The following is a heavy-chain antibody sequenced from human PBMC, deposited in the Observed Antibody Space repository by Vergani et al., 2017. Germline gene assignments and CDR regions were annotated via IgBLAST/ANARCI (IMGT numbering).Heavy chain of an antibody. J-gene: IGHJ1*01. CDR3: ATKSCGTPGCQIGYFRE. D-gene: IGHD1-1*01. Sequence: EVQPVESGGGLVQPGRSLRLFCAASGFTLDYYALHLVRPAPGKGLEWVSGISWNSGSIGYADSVKGRFTNYRENAKKSLYLQMNSLRAEDTALYYCATKSCGTPGCQIGYFREWGQGTLVTVSS. V-gene: IGHV3-9*01. CDR1: GFTLDYYA. CDR2: ISWNSGSI.